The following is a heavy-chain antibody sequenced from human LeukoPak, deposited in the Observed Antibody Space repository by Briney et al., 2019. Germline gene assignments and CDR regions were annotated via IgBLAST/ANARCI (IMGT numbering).Heavy chain of an antibody. V-gene: IGHV3-23*01. CDR3: AKEPSGVITFGGVIT. Sequence: GGSLRLSWEAPGFTFSSCAMSWVRQAPEKGLEWVSAISGSGGSTYYADSVKGRFTISRDNSKNTLYLQMNSLRAEDTAVYYCAKEPSGVITFGGVITWGQGTLVTVSS. D-gene: IGHD3-16*02. CDR1: GFTFSSCA. CDR2: ISGSGGST. J-gene: IGHJ5*02.